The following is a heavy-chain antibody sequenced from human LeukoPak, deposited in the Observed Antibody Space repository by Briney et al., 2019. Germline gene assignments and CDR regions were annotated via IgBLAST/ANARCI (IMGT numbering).Heavy chain of an antibody. CDR1: GGSISSYY. J-gene: IGHJ4*02. D-gene: IGHD3-9*01. Sequence: SETLSLTCTVSGGSISSYYWSWIRRPPGKGLEWIGYIYYSGSTNYNPSLKSRVTISVDTSKNQFSLKLSSVTAADTAVYYCAREGYDILTGYSYLDYWGQGTLVTVSS. V-gene: IGHV4-59*01. CDR2: IYYSGST. CDR3: AREGYDILTGYSYLDY.